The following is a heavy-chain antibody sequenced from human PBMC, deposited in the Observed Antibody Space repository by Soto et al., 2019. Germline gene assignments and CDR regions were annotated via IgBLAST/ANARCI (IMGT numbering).Heavy chain of an antibody. D-gene: IGHD2-15*01. Sequence: TSETLSLTCAVYGGSFSGYYWSWIRQPPGKGLEWIGEINHSGSTNYNPSLKSRVTISVDTSKNQFSLKLSSVTAADTAVYYCARGYCSGGSCYIDSGLGYWGQGTLVTVSS. CDR1: GGSFSGYY. CDR2: INHSGST. V-gene: IGHV4-34*01. CDR3: ARGYCSGGSCYIDSGLGY. J-gene: IGHJ4*02.